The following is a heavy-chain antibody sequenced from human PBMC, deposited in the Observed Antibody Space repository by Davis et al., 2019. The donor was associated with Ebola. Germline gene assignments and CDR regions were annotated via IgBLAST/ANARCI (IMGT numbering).Heavy chain of an antibody. CDR3: ARRYCSSTSCYYFDY. J-gene: IGHJ4*02. V-gene: IGHV5-51*01. CDR2: IYPGDSDT. CDR1: GYTFTSYW. Sequence: GESLKISCKGSGYTFTSYWIAWVRQMPGKGLEWMGGIYPGDSDTNYSPSFQGHVTISADKSISTAYLQWSSLKASDTAMYYCARRYCSSTSCYYFDYWGQGTLVTVSS. D-gene: IGHD2-2*01.